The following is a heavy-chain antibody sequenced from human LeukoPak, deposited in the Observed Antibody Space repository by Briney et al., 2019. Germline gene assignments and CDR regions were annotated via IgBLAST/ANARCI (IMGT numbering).Heavy chain of an antibody. V-gene: IGHV4-4*07. CDR3: ARVQYSGSAALDY. D-gene: IGHD6-6*01. Sequence: PSETLSLTCTVSGGSISSYYWSWIQQPAGKGLEWIGRIYTSGSTNYNPSLKSRVTMSVDTSKNQFSLKLSSVTAADTAVYYCARVQYSGSAALDYWGQGTLVTVSS. CDR1: GGSISSYY. CDR2: IYTSGST. J-gene: IGHJ4*02.